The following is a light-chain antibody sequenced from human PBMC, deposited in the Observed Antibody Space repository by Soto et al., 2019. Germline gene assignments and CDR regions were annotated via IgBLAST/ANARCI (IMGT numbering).Light chain of an antibody. CDR1: QSLVYSDGNTY. Sequence: DVVMSQSPLSLPVTLGQPASISCRSSQSLVYSDGNTYLNWLQQRPGQSPRRLIYKLYERDSGVQDRFSGSGSGTDFTLKIRKVEAEDVAVYYCMQGTQWPWTFGQGTKVDIK. V-gene: IGKV2-30*01. CDR2: KLY. CDR3: MQGTQWPWT. J-gene: IGKJ1*01.